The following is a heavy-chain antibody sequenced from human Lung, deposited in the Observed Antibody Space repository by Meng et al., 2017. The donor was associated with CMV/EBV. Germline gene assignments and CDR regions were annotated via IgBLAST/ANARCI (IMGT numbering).Heavy chain of an antibody. D-gene: IGHD3-10*01. Sequence: QVQLRESGPALVKPSAPLSLPCASAGDSITNHNWWAWVRQPPGKGLEWIGEIPHRGSSAYNPSLKSRVSMSIDKSKNQFSLKLTSVTAADTAVYHCLRRSGGSVWGQGTLVTVSS. CDR1: GDSITNHNW. V-gene: IGHV4-4*02. CDR3: LRRSGGSV. CDR2: IPHRGSS. J-gene: IGHJ1*01.